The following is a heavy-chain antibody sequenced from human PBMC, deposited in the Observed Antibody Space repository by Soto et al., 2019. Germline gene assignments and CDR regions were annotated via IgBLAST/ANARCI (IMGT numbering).Heavy chain of an antibody. J-gene: IGHJ4*02. CDR1: GGTFSTYA. Sequence: QVQLVQSGAEVKKPESSVKVSCKAPGGTFSTYAISWVRQAPGQGLEWRGRIIPMFGTANYAQTFQDRVTITADESTNTVYMELSSLRSEDTAVYFCASGIQLWLRRINTGYSGWGQGTLVTVSS. CDR2: IIPMFGTA. D-gene: IGHD5-18*01. CDR3: ASGIQLWLRRINTGYSG. V-gene: IGHV1-69*15.